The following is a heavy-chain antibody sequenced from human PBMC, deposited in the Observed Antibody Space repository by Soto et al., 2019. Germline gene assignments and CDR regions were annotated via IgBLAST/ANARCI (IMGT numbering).Heavy chain of an antibody. CDR3: ARVGTDSSGYYLRFNAFDL. V-gene: IGHV4-59*01. Sequence: QVQLQESGPGLVKPSETLSLTCTVSGGSISSYYWSWIRQPPGKGLDWIGYIYYSGSTNYNPSLKSRVTISVDTSKQQFSLKLSSVTAADRAVYYCARVGTDSSGYYLRFNAFDLWGQGTMVTVSS. CDR1: GGSISSYY. D-gene: IGHD3-22*01. J-gene: IGHJ3*01. CDR2: IYYSGST.